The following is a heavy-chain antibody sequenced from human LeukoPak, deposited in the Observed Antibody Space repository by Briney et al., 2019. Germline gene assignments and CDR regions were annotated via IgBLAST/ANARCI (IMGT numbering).Heavy chain of an antibody. CDR3: ARGDIVVLPAGIPHTCFDP. V-gene: IGHV1-2*02. CDR1: GYSFTGYY. Sequence: ASVKVSCKASGYSFTGYYIHWVRQAPGQGLEWMGWINPNSGGTNYAQKFQGRVTMTRDTSISTAYMELSRLRSDDTAVYYCARGDIVVLPAGIPHTCFDPWGQGTLVTASS. D-gene: IGHD2-2*02. CDR2: INPNSGGT. J-gene: IGHJ5*02.